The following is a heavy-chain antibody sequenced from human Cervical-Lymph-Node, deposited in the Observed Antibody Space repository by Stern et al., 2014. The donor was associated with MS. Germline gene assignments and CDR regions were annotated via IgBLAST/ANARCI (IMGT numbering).Heavy chain of an antibody. D-gene: IGHD5-24*01. Sequence: QVTLRESGPTLVKPTKTLTLTCTFSGFALTNSGVGVGWIRQPPGKALEWLGLVYWDDDSRYSPSLKSRLTITQDISKNQVVLTMTNMDPVDTATYYCAHTYNQLNFWYFDLWGRGTLVTVSS. CDR1: GFALTNSGVG. V-gene: IGHV2-5*02. CDR2: VYWDDDS. CDR3: AHTYNQLNFWYFDL. J-gene: IGHJ2*01.